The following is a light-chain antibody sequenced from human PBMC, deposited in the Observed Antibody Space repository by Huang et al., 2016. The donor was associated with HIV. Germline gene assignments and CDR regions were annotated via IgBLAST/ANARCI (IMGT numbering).Light chain of an antibody. CDR2: GAS. Sequence: AIRITQSPSSLSVSTGDRVTITCRASQGIRTYLAWYQQKPGKAPKLLIYGASTLQRGVPSRFSGSGSRTDFTLTISHLQSEDLATYYCQQYSSYFFTFGQGTTLEIE. J-gene: IGKJ2*01. V-gene: IGKV1-8*01. CDR1: QGIRTY. CDR3: QQYSSYFFT.